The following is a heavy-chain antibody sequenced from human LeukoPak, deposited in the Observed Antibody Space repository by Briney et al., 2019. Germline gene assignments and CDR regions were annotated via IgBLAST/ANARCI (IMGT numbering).Heavy chain of an antibody. J-gene: IGHJ4*02. CDR2: ISAYNGNT. V-gene: IGHV1-18*01. CDR3: ARDCLGGDLTGESLY. D-gene: IGHD4-17*01. CDR1: GYPFDNVG. Sequence: AAVKVSCKASGYPFDNVGLTWVRQAPGQGLEWMGWISAYNGNTHYAQKFRGRLTMTTDTSTTTAYLELRSLKSDDTAVYYCARDCLGGDLTGESLYWGQGTLVTVSS.